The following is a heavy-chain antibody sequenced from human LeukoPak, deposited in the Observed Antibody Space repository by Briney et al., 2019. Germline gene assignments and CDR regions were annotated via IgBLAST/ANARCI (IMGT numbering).Heavy chain of an antibody. CDR2: IYYSGST. V-gene: IGHV4-39*02. CDR3: ARDYDMLRGMDV. J-gene: IGHJ6*04. CDR1: GDSISSSSYY. D-gene: IGHD3-9*01. Sequence: SETLSLTCTVSGDSISSSSYYWGWIRQPPGKGLEWIGSIYYSGSTYYNPSLKSRVTISVDTSKNQFSLKLSSVTAADTAVYYCARDYDMLRGMDVWGKGTTVTISS.